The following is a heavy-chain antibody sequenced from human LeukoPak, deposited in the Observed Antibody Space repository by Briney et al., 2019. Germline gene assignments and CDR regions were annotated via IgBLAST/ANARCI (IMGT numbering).Heavy chain of an antibody. D-gene: IGHD5-12*01. V-gene: IGHV1-18*01. CDR3: ARTYSGYDNYFDY. CDR1: GYSFPGYG. J-gene: IGHJ4*02. Sequence: GASVKVSCKASGYSFPGYGINWVRQAPGQGLEWMGWISAYNGNTNYAQNLQGRVTMTTDTSTSTAYMELRSLRSDDTAVYYCARTYSGYDNYFDYWGQGTLVTVSP. CDR2: ISAYNGNT.